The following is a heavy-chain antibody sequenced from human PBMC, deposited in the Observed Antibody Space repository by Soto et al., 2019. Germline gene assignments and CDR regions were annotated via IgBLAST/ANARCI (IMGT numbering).Heavy chain of an antibody. D-gene: IGHD3-10*01. Sequence: ASVKVSCKASGFTFTSYGISCVRQAHGQGLEWMAWISIYNDNTKYAQKFQGRITMTTDTSTSTAYMELRSLRSDDTAVYYCARETYYFGSGTYDDGMDVWGQGTTVTVSS. CDR3: ARETYYFGSGTYDDGMDV. J-gene: IGHJ6*02. V-gene: IGHV1-18*04. CDR1: GFTFTSYG. CDR2: ISIYNDNT.